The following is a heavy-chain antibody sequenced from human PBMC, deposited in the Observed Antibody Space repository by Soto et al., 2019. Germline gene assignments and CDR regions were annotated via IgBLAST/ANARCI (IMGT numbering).Heavy chain of an antibody. Sequence: QVQLVESGGGVVQPGRSLRLSCAASGFTFRTYAFTGYAMHWVRQAPGKGLEWVAVISNDGSKKYYADSVKGRFTISRDNPNNTLFLQISSRRAEDTAVYYCARDLVVGAMDVWGQGTTVSVSS. CDR2: ISNDGSKK. V-gene: IGHV3-30-3*01. CDR1: GFTFRTYAFTGYA. D-gene: IGHD2-21*01. CDR3: ARDLVVGAMDV. J-gene: IGHJ6*02.